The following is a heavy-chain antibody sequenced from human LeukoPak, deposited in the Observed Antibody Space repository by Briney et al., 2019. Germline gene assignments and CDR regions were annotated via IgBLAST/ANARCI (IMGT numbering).Heavy chain of an antibody. J-gene: IGHJ5*02. Sequence: WASVKVSCKASGGTFSSYAISWVRKAPGQGLEWMGGIIPFFGTANYAQKFQGRVTITTDESTSTAYMELSSLRSEDTAVYYCAREFYRYCSSWYVAGPLIDPWGQGTLVTVSS. V-gene: IGHV1-69*05. CDR3: AREFYRYCSSWYVAGPLIDP. CDR2: IIPFFGTA. CDR1: GGTFSSYA. D-gene: IGHD6-13*01.